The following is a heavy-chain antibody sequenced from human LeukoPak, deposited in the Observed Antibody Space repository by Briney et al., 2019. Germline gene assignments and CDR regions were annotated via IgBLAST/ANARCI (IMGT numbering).Heavy chain of an antibody. CDR3: ARGPWPTSYITMIVVVPRPFDY. CDR1: GGSISSYY. J-gene: IGHJ4*02. V-gene: IGHV4-59*12. CDR2: IYYSGST. D-gene: IGHD3-22*01. Sequence: SETLSLTCTVSGGSISSYYWSWIRQPPGKGLEWIGSIYYSGSTYYNPSLKSRVTISVDTSKNQFSLKLSSVTAADTAVYYCARGPWPTSYITMIVVVPRPFDYWGQGTLVTVSS.